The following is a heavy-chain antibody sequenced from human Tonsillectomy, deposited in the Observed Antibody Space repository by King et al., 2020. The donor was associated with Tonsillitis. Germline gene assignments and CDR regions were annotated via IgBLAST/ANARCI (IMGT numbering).Heavy chain of an antibody. CDR3: ARSAFFTGSGYFDS. CDR2: IFSNDEK. D-gene: IGHD6-25*01. CDR1: GFSLSNSVVG. V-gene: IGHV2-26*01. J-gene: IGHJ5*01. Sequence: TLKESGPVLVRPTETLTLTCTVSGFSLSNSVVGVGWIRQPPGKALEWLAHIFSNDEKSYSTSLKTRLSISKDTSKSQVVLSLTHLDPVDTGTYYCARSAFFTGSGYFDSWGQGIRVSVSS.